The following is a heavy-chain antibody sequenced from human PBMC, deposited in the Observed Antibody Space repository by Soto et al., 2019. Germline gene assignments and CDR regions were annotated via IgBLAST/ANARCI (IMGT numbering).Heavy chain of an antibody. Sequence: QMQLVQSGPEVKKPGTSVKVSCKASGFTFTSSAVQWVRQARGQRLEWIGWIVVGSGNTNYAQKFQERVTITRDMSTSTAYMELSSLRSEDTAVYYCAADHPAISLVPAAIPPGDYYYYGMDVWGQGTTVTVSS. CDR2: IVVGSGNT. V-gene: IGHV1-58*01. CDR1: GFTFTSSA. D-gene: IGHD2-2*02. J-gene: IGHJ6*02. CDR3: AADHPAISLVPAAIPPGDYYYYGMDV.